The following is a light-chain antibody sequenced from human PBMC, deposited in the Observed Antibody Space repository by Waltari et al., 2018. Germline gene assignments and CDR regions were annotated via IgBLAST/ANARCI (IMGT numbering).Light chain of an antibody. V-gene: IGLV2-23*02. CDR3: YSYAGSANGV. Sequence: QSALTQPASVSGSPGQSITISCTGTSSDVGGYNLVSWYQQHPDKAPKLDIYGVTKRPSGVSDRFSGSKSGNTASLTISGLQAEDEADYYCYSYAGSANGVFGGGTTLTVL. CDR1: SSDVGGYNL. J-gene: IGLJ3*02. CDR2: GVT.